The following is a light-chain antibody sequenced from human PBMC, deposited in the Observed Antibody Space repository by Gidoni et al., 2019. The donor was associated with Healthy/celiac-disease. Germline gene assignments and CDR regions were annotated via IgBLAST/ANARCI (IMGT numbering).Light chain of an antibody. V-gene: IGLV1-51*01. J-gene: IGLJ2*01. Sequence: QSVLTQPPSVSAAPGQKVTIPCSGSSSNIGNNYVSWYQQLPGTAPKLLIYDHNKRPSGIPDRFSCSKSGTSATLGIPGLPTWDEADYYCGTWDSILSSVVFGGGTKLTVL. CDR2: DHN. CDR1: SSNIGNNY. CDR3: GTWDSILSSVV.